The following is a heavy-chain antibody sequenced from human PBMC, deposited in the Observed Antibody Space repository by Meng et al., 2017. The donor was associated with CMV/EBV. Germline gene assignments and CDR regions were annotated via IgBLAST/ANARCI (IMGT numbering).Heavy chain of an antibody. D-gene: IGHD3-3*01. CDR2: ISSSSSYI. CDR1: GFTFSSYS. CDR3: ARGTEDYDFWLDY. J-gene: IGHJ4*02. Sequence: GGSLRLSCAASGFTFSSYSMNWVRQAPGKGLEWVSSISSSSSYIYYADSVKGRFTISRDNAKNSLYLQMNSLRAEDTAVYYCARGTEDYDFWLDYWGQGTLVTVSS. V-gene: IGHV3-21*04.